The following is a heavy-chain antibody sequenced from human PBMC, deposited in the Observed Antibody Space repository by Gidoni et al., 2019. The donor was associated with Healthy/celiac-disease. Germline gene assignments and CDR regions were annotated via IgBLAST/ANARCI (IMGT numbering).Heavy chain of an antibody. D-gene: IGHD3-10*01. Sequence: QVQLVQSGAEVKKPGASVKVSCKASGYTFTSYDINWVRQATGQGLEWMGWMNPNSGNTGYAQKFQGRVTMTRNTSISTAYMELSSLRSEDTAVYYCARSPALLLWFREFLNFDYWGQGTLVTVSS. CDR2: MNPNSGNT. J-gene: IGHJ4*02. V-gene: IGHV1-8*01. CDR1: GYTFTSYD. CDR3: ARSPALLLWFREFLNFDY.